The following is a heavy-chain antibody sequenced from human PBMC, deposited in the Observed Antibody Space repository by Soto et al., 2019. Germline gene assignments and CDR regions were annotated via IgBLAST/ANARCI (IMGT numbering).Heavy chain of an antibody. Sequence: PGGSLRLSCSASGFTFSSYAMHWVRQAPGKGLEYVSAISSNGGSTYYADSVKGRFTISRDNSKNTPYLQMSSLRAEDTAVYYCVKDPLPHQQLDPTFDYWGQGTLVIVSS. J-gene: IGHJ4*02. CDR3: VKDPLPHQQLDPTFDY. D-gene: IGHD6-13*01. CDR1: GFTFSSYA. CDR2: ISSNGGST. V-gene: IGHV3-64D*06.